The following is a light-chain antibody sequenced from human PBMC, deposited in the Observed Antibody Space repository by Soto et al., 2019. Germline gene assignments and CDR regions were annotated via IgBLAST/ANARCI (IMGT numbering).Light chain of an antibody. Sequence: DIQLTQSPSFLSASVGDRVTITCRASQAINTYLAWYQQKPGKAPKLLIYDASTLKSGVPSRFSGSGSGTEFSLTISNLQPEDFATYYCQQLNSYPFTFGPGTKVDIK. CDR1: QAINTY. V-gene: IGKV1-9*01. CDR2: DAS. J-gene: IGKJ3*01. CDR3: QQLNSYPFT.